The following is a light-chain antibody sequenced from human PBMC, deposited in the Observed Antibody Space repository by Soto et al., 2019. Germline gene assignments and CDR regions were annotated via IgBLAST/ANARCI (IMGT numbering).Light chain of an antibody. J-gene: IGKJ2*01. CDR1: QSISSRY. Sequence: EIVLTQSPGTLSLSPGERATLSCRASQSISSRYLVWYQQRPGQAPRLLIYGASSRATGIPDRFSGSGSGTDFAPSISRLEPEDIAVYYCEQYGSSPPYTFGQGTKLEIK. CDR2: GAS. V-gene: IGKV3-20*01. CDR3: EQYGSSPPYT.